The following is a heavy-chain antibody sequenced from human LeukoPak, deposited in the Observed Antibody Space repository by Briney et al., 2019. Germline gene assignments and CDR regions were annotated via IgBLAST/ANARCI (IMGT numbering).Heavy chain of an antibody. D-gene: IGHD6-13*01. V-gene: IGHV4-39*01. CDR2: FYYSGST. J-gene: IGHJ4*02. CDR1: GGSISSRPYS. CDR3: ARLVVSSWYHEVLLGRDY. Sequence: NPSETLSLTCTVSGGSISSRPYSWGWIRQPPGKGLEWLGSFYYSGSTYYKPSLKSRVTIFVDTSKNQFSLKLSSVTATDTAVYYCARLVVSSWYHEVLLGRDYWGQGTLVTVSS.